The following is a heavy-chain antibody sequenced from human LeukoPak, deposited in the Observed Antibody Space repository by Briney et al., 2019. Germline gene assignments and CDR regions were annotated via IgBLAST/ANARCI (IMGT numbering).Heavy chain of an antibody. D-gene: IGHD2-2*01. CDR3: ARDIGYCSSTSCSGY. J-gene: IGHJ4*02. V-gene: IGHV4-34*01. CDR2: INHSGST. Sequence: SETLSLTCAVYGGSFSGYYWSWIRQPPGKGLEWIGEINHSGSTNYNPSLQSRVTISVDTSKNQFSLKLSSVTAADTAVYYCARDIGYCSSTSCSGYWGQGTLVTVSS. CDR1: GGSFSGYY.